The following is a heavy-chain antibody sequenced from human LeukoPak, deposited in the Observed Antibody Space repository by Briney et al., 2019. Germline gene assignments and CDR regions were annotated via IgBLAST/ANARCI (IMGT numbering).Heavy chain of an antibody. CDR2: IYTSGGT. V-gene: IGHV4-61*02. J-gene: IGHJ4*02. CDR3: AREDSGKWPRYQANFDY. CDR1: GGSISSGSYY. D-gene: IGHD5-12*01. Sequence: PSETLSLTCTVSGGSISSGSYYWSWIRQPAGKGLEWIGRIYTSGGTNYNPSLKSRVTISVDTSKNQFSLKLSSVTAADTAVYYCAREDSGKWPRYQANFDYWGQGTLVTVSS.